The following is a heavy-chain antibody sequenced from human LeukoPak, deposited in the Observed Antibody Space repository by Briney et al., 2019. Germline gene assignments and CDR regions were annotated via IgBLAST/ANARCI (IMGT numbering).Heavy chain of an antibody. J-gene: IGHJ4*02. CDR2: AYHSGST. CDR3: ARDKKGSSCYDF. CDR1: GDSISGYY. V-gene: IGHV4-59*01. Sequence: SETLSLTCTVSGDSISGYYWSWIRQPPGKGLEWIGFAYHSGSTTRNPSLESRVTISVDTSTNQVSLRLSSVTAADTAVYYCARDKKGSSCYDFWGQGTLVTVSS. D-gene: IGHD2-2*01.